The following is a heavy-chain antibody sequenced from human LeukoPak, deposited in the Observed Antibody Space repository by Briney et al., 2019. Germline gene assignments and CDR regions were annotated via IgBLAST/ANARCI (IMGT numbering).Heavy chain of an antibody. V-gene: IGHV3-43D*03. CDR1: GFMFDDYA. J-gene: IGHJ6*04. Sequence: GGSLRLSCAASGFMFDDYAMHWVRQAPGKGLEWVSLISWDGGSTHYADSVKGRFTISRDNSKNSLYLQMNSLGAEDTAVYYCAELGITMIGGVWGKGTTVTISS. D-gene: IGHD3-10*02. CDR2: ISWDGGST. CDR3: AELGITMIGGV.